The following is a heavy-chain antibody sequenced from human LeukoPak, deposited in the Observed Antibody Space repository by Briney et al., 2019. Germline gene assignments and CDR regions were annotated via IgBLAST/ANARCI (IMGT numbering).Heavy chain of an antibody. Sequence: GASVKVSCKASGYSFTSWYMHWVRQAPGQGLEWMGVINPGAGRTAYAQQFQGRVTMTRDTSTTTVYRELSSLTFEDTAVYYCARGNDVRTTILLFDYWGQGTLRTVYS. V-gene: IGHV1-46*01. J-gene: IGHJ4*02. CDR1: GYSFTSWY. D-gene: IGHD1-1*01. CDR2: INPGAGRT. CDR3: ARGNDVRTTILLFDY.